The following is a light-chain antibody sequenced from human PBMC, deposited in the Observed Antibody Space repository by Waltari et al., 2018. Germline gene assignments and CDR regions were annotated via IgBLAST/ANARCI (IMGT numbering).Light chain of an antibody. V-gene: IGKV3D-15*01. J-gene: IGKJ4*01. CDR1: QSVTSN. Sequence: EIVMTQSPATLSVSPGDRATPSCRTSQSVTSNLAWYQQRTGQAPRLLIYGASTTATGIPAMFSGSGSTTDVTLTNSSLQSEDFAVYYCQQYNNWPPLTFGGGTKVEIK. CDR3: QQYNNWPPLT. CDR2: GAS.